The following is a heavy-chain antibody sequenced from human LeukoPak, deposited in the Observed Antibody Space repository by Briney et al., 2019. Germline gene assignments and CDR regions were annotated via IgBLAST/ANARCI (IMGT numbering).Heavy chain of an antibody. J-gene: IGHJ6*03. CDR3: ARDSTTDGGYYYYYYYMDV. Sequence: ASVKVSCKASGYTFTGYYMHWVRQAPGQGLEWMGWINPNSGGTNYAQKFQGRVTMTRDTSISTAYMELSRLRSDDTAVYYCARDSTTDGGYYYYYYYMDVWGKGTTVTVSS. V-gene: IGHV1-2*02. D-gene: IGHD5/OR15-5a*01. CDR1: GYTFTGYY. CDR2: INPNSGGT.